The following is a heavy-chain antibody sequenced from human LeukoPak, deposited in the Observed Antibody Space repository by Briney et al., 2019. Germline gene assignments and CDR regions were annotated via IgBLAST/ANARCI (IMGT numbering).Heavy chain of an antibody. J-gene: IGHJ5*02. CDR2: IYYGGST. Sequence: SSETLSLTCTVSGGSISSSDYYWGWIRQPPGKGLEWIGSIYYGGSTYYNPSLKSRVTISVDTSMNQFSLKLSFVTTADTAVYYCARALGYCSGGSCTRGYNWFDPWGQGTLVTVPS. D-gene: IGHD2-15*01. V-gene: IGHV4-39*01. CDR3: ARALGYCSGGSCTRGYNWFDP. CDR1: GGSISSSDYY.